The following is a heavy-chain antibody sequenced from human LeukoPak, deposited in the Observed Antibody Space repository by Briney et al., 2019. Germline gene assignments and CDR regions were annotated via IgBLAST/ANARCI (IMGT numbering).Heavy chain of an antibody. J-gene: IGHJ3*02. Sequence: PSGTLSLTCAVSGGSISSSNWWSWVRQPPGKGLEWIGEIYHSGSTNYNPSLKSRVTISVDKSKNQFSLKLSSVTAADTAVYYCASRSFDSSWADAFDIWGQGTMVTVSS. V-gene: IGHV4-4*02. CDR3: ASRSFDSSWADAFDI. CDR1: GGSISSSNW. CDR2: IYHSGST. D-gene: IGHD6-13*01.